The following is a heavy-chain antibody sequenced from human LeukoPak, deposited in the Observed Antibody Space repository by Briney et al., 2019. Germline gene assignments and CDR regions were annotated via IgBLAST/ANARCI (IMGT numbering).Heavy chain of an antibody. V-gene: IGHV1-18*01. Sequence: GASVKVSCKASGYTFTSYGISWVRQAPGQGLEWMGWISAYNGNTNYAQKLQGRVTMTTDTSTSTAYMELSSLRSEDTAVYYCARVDRLSPSGMKNAFDIWGQGTMVTVSS. CDR1: GYTFTSYG. J-gene: IGHJ3*02. CDR3: ARVDRLSPSGMKNAFDI. D-gene: IGHD1-26*01. CDR2: ISAYNGNT.